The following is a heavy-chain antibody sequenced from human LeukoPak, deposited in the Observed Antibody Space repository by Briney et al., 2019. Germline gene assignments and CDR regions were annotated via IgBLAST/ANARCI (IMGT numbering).Heavy chain of an antibody. J-gene: IGHJ6*02. CDR2: INPSGGST. CDR1: GYTFTSYY. D-gene: IGHD3-9*01. Sequence: ASVKVSCKASGYTFTSYYMHWVRQAPGQGLEWMGIINPSGGSTSYAQKFQGRVTMTRDTSTSTVYMELSSLRSDDTAVYYCARDARYSDYYYYGMDVWGQGTTVTVSS. V-gene: IGHV1-46*01. CDR3: ARDARYSDYYYYGMDV.